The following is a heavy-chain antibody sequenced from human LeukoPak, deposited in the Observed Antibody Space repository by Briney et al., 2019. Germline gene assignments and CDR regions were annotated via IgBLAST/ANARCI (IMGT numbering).Heavy chain of an antibody. J-gene: IGHJ1*01. CDR1: GFTFSSYS. Sequence: PGGSLRLSCAASGFTFSSYSMNWVRQAPGKGLEWVSSISSSSSYIYYADSVKGRFTISRDNAKNSLSLQMNSLRAEDTAVYYCAGGGGSYCSSTSCYGYFQHWGQGTLVTVSS. V-gene: IGHV3-21*01. D-gene: IGHD2-2*01. CDR3: AGGGGSYCSSTSCYGYFQH. CDR2: ISSSSSYI.